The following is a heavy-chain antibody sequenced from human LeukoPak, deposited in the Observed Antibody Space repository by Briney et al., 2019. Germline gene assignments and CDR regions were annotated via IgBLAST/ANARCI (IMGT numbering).Heavy chain of an antibody. CDR1: GGSFSGYY. D-gene: IGHD5-12*01. Sequence: PSETLSLTCAVYGGSFSGYYWSWIRQPPGKGLEWIGEISHRGSTNYNPSLKSRVTISVDTSKNQFSLKLSSVTAADTAVYYCARTGALSGYNSGFDYWGQGTLVTVSS. J-gene: IGHJ4*02. CDR3: ARTGALSGYNSGFDY. V-gene: IGHV4-34*01. CDR2: ISHRGST.